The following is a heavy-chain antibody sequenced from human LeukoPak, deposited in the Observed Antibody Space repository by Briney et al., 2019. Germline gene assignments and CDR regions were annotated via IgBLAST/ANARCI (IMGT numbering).Heavy chain of an antibody. CDR2: IKRDGSEK. D-gene: IGHD6-13*01. Sequence: GGSLRLSCAASGFTFSSYNMNWVRQAPGKGLEWVASIKRDGSEKYYVDSVKGRFTISRDNAKNSLYLQMNSLRAEDTAVYHCVREASGGTKGVSGTFDIWGQGTLVTVSS. V-gene: IGHV3-7*01. CDR1: GFTFSSYN. CDR3: VREASGGTKGVSGTFDI. J-gene: IGHJ3*02.